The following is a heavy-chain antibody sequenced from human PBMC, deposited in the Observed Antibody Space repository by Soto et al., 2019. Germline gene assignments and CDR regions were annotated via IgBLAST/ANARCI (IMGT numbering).Heavy chain of an antibody. CDR1: GFTFSSYG. D-gene: IGHD2-15*01. V-gene: IGHV3-33*01. CDR2: IWYGGSNK. CDR3: ARERGVVVAATRYFDY. J-gene: IGHJ4*02. Sequence: PGGSLRLSCAASGFTFSSYGMHWVRQAPGKGLEWVAVIWYGGSNKYYADSVKGRFTISRDNSKNTLYLQMNSLRAEDTAVYYCARERGVVVAATRYFDYWGQGTLVTVSS.